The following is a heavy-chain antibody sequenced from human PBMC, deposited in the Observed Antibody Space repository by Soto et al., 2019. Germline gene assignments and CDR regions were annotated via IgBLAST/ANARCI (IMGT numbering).Heavy chain of an antibody. V-gene: IGHV3-23*01. CDR3: AKDRSSTSCYAFDY. D-gene: IGHD2-2*01. CDR1: EFTFRNYA. CDR2: ISGSGGTT. Sequence: VWSLRLSCAASEFTFRNYAMSWALNSPGKGLEWVSAISGSGGTTHYADSVKGRFTISRDNSKNTLYLQMNSLRVEDTAVYYCAKDRSSTSCYAFDYWGQGSLVTVSS. J-gene: IGHJ4*02.